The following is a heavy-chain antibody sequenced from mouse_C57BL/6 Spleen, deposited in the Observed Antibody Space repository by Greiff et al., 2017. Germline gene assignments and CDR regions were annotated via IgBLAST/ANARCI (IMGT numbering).Heavy chain of an antibody. D-gene: IGHD1-1*01. J-gene: IGHJ2*01. Sequence: QVQLQQPGAELVKPGASVKLSCKASGYTFTSYWMHWVKQRPGQGLEWIGMIHPNSGSTNYNEKFKSKATLTVDKSSSTAYMQLSSLTSEDSAVYYCARAVGYVSIYYDFGGRGQVTTVTVSS. CDR1: GYTFTSYW. CDR3: ARAVGYVSIYYDFGG. CDR2: IHPNSGST. V-gene: IGHV1-64*01.